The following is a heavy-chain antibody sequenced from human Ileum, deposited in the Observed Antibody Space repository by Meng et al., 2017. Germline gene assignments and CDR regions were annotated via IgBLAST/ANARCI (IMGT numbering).Heavy chain of an antibody. CDR3: AREINRGSSWFDY. V-gene: IGHV1-3*01. Sequence: QVQLVQPGAEVKKPGASAKVSCKASGYTFTSYTMHWVRQAPGQRLEWMGWINAANGNTKYSQKFQGRVTITGDTSASTASMELNSLRSEDTAIYFCAREINRGSSWFDYWGQGTLVTVSS. CDR2: INAANGNT. J-gene: IGHJ4*02. CDR1: GYTFTSYT. D-gene: IGHD6-13*01.